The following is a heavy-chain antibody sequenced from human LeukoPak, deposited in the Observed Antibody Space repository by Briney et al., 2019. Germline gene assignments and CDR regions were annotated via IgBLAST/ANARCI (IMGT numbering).Heavy chain of an antibody. CDR1: GFTFSSYG. Sequence: GRSLRLSCAASGFTFSSYGMHCVRQAPGKGLEWVAVISYDGSNKYYADSVKGRFTISRDNSKNTLYLQMNSLRAEDTAVYYCAKEGDYYDSSGYSDLDYWGQGTLVTVSS. V-gene: IGHV3-30*18. J-gene: IGHJ4*02. CDR3: AKEGDYYDSSGYSDLDY. CDR2: ISYDGSNK. D-gene: IGHD3-22*01.